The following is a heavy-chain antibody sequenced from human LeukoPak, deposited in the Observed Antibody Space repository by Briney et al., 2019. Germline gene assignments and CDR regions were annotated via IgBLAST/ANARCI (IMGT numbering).Heavy chain of an antibody. J-gene: IGHJ4*02. CDR3: AKSYFDYSTYYSYYFNL. D-gene: IGHD4-11*01. CDR1: GGSISGGY. Sequence: SETLSLTCTVSGGSISGGYWSWIRQPPGRGLEWIGYVYTSGSTNYNPSLKSRVTISVDASKSQFALKLSSVTAADTAVYYCAKSYFDYSTYYSYYFNLWGQGALVTVSS. V-gene: IGHV4-4*09. CDR2: VYTSGST.